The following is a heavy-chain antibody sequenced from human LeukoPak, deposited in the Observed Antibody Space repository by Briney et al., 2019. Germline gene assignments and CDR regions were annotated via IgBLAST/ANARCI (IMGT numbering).Heavy chain of an antibody. CDR2: IYYSGST. D-gene: IGHD3-3*01. V-gene: IGHV4-39*01. Sequence: SETLSLTCTVSGGSISSSSYYWGWIRQPPGKGLEWIGSIYYSGSTYYNPSLKSRVTISVDTSKNQFSLKLSSVTAADTAVYYCARGRDVLRFLEWLRSDAFDIWGQGTMVTVSS. CDR3: ARGRDVLRFLEWLRSDAFDI. CDR1: GGSISSSSYY. J-gene: IGHJ3*02.